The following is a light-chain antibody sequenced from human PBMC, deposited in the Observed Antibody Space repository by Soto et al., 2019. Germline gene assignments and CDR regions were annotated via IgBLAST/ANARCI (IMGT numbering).Light chain of an antibody. CDR2: DVS. CDR1: SSDVGGYNY. CDR3: SSYTSSSTLVV. J-gene: IGLJ2*01. Sequence: QSALTQPASVSGSPGQSITISCTGTSSDVGGYNYVSGYQQHPGKAPKLMIYDVSNRPSGVSNRFSGSKSGNTASLTISGLQAEDESDYYCSSYTSSSTLVVFGGGTQLTVL. V-gene: IGLV2-14*01.